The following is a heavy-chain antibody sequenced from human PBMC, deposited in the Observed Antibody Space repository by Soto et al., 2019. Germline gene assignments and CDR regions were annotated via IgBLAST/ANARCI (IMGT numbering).Heavy chain of an antibody. D-gene: IGHD3-22*01. J-gene: IGHJ4*02. CDR1: GYSLNTYW. Sequence: GESLKISCKASGYSLNTYWIGWVRQLPWKGLEWMGIIYPGDSDTRYSPSFQGQVTISADKSITTVYLQWNSLKASDTAIYYCASPGYYETSGFFNFDYWGQGTLVTVSS. V-gene: IGHV5-51*01. CDR2: IYPGDSDT. CDR3: ASPGYYETSGFFNFDY.